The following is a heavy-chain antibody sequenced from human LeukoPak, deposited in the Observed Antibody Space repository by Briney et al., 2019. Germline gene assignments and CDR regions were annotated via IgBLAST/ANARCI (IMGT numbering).Heavy chain of an antibody. CDR2: SSFDENNK. D-gene: IGHD2-15*01. CDR3: ARERSIVVVVAATGKWFDP. Sequence: GGSLRLSCAASGFTFFTYSMHWVRQAPGKGLEWLAVSSFDENNKYYADSVKGRFTISRDNSKNTLYLQMNSLRAEDTAVYYCARERSIVVVVAATGKWFDPWGQGTLVTVSS. V-gene: IGHV3-30*03. CDR1: GFTFFTYS. J-gene: IGHJ5*02.